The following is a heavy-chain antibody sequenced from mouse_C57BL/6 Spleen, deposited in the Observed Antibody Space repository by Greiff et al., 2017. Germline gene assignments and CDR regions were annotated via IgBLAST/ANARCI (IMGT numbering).Heavy chain of an antibody. Sequence: QVQLKESGAELVRPGASVTLSCKASGYTFTDYEMHWVKQTPVHGLEWIGAIDPGTGGTAYNQKFKGKAILTADTSSSTAYMELRSLTSEDSAVYYGTRSDSNYLYYYAMDYWGQGTSVTVSS. CDR2: IDPGTGGT. CDR1: GYTFTDYE. CDR3: TRSDSNYLYYYAMDY. J-gene: IGHJ4*01. V-gene: IGHV1-15*01. D-gene: IGHD2-5*01.